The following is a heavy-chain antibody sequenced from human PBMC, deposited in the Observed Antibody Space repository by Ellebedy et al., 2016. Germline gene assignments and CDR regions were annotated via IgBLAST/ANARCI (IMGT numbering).Heavy chain of an antibody. J-gene: IGHJ4*02. CDR1: GLIVSGNF. CDR3: ARVSVAGRGDTDLDY. CDR2: IHGSGST. D-gene: IGHD6-19*01. Sequence: GESLKISCAASGLIVSGNFMSWVRQAPGKRLEWVSAIHGSGSTYYADSVKGRFTISRDDSKNTLFLQMNSLSAEDTAVYYCARVSVAGRGDTDLDYWGQGTLVTVSS. V-gene: IGHV3-53*01.